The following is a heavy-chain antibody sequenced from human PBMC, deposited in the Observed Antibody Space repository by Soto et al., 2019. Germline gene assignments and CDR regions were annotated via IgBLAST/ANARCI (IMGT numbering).Heavy chain of an antibody. V-gene: IGHV4-30-2*01. CDR1: GGSITSDGYS. Sequence: SETLSLTCTVSGGSITSDGYSWSWVRQPPGKGLEWISYIYQSGSAYYNPSLKGRVTTSVDKSKNQFSLKLNSLTAADTAVYYCARDSDTAAGFCMDVWGQGTTVTVSS. CDR3: ARDSDTAAGFCMDV. CDR2: IYQSGSA. D-gene: IGHD5-18*01. J-gene: IGHJ6*02.